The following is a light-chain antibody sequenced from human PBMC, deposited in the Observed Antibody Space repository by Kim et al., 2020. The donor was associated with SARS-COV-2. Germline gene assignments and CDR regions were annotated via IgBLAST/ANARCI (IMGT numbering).Light chain of an antibody. CDR2: LKSDGSH. V-gene: IGLV4-69*01. Sequence: ASVKLTCTLSSGHSDYAVAWHQQQPEKGPRFLMMLKSDGSHNKGDGFPDRFSGSSSGNVRYLTISSLQSEDEGDYYCQTWVTGIQVFGGGTKLTVL. CDR1: SGHSDYA. CDR3: QTWVTGIQV. J-gene: IGLJ3*02.